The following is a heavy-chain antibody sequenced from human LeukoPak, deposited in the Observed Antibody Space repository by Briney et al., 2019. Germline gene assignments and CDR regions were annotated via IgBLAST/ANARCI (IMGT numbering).Heavy chain of an antibody. CDR1: GLTFNNYG. J-gene: IGHJ3*02. CDR2: IRYDGRIK. D-gene: IGHD6-13*01. Sequence: GGSLRLSCAASGLTFNNYGRHWRPQAPGKGLEWGEFIRYDGRIKYYADSVERRFTIYRDNYKNTLYLQTNSLRDEDTAVYYCPKEAAGTGARAFDIWGEGTMVTVSS. CDR3: PKEAAGTGARAFDI. V-gene: IGHV3-30*02.